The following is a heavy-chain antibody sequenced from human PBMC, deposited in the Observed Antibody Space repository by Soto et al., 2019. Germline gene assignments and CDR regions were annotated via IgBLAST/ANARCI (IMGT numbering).Heavy chain of an antibody. V-gene: IGHV1-69*13. J-gene: IGHJ6*02. CDR2: IIPILRTA. Sequence: SVKVSFKASGGTFSRYAIIWVRQAPGYRLEWIGGIIPILRTANYARSIQGRGTITADESTSTAYMELNILRSEDAAVYFCARVVGYSYYDGMDVWGQGTTVTVSS. CDR3: ARVVGYSYYDGMDV. D-gene: IGHD1-1*01. CDR1: GGTFSRYA.